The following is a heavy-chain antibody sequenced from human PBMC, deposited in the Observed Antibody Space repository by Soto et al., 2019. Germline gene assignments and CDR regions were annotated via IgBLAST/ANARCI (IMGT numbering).Heavy chain of an antibody. Sequence: SETLSLTCSVSGGSISSINYYWGWIRQPPGMGLEWIGSIYYSGGTYDNPSLKSRVTMSVDTSKNQFSLTLSSVDAADTAVYYCARHVRGAVTMNWFHTSGPGPLVT. CDR3: ARHVRGAVTMNWFHT. D-gene: IGHD3-10*02. J-gene: IGHJ5*02. CDR1: GGSISSINYY. V-gene: IGHV4-39*01. CDR2: IYYSGGT.